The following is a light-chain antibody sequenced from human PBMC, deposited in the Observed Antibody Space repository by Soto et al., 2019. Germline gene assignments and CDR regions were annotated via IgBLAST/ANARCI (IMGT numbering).Light chain of an antibody. CDR3: QQYGSSPPYT. CDR1: QSVSRSY. V-gene: IGKV3-20*01. J-gene: IGKJ2*01. CDR2: GAS. Sequence: EIVLTQSPGTLSLSPGERATLSCRASQSVSRSYLAWYQQKPGQAPRLLIYGASSRATGIPDRFSGSGSGTDFTLTIIRLEPEDFAVYYCQQYGSSPPYTFVQGTKLEIK.